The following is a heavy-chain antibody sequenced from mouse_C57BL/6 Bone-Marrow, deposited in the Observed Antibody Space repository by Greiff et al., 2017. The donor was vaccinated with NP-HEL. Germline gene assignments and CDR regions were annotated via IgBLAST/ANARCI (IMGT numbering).Heavy chain of an antibody. J-gene: IGHJ2*01. CDR2: ISSGSSTI. V-gene: IGHV5-17*01. Sequence: EVQLQESGGGLVKPGGSLKLSCAASGFTFSDYGMHWVRQAPEKGLEWVAYISSGSSTIYYADTVKGRFTISRDNAKNTLFLQMTSLRSEDTAMYYCARYETDYWGQGTTLTVSS. CDR3: ARYETDY. D-gene: IGHD2-3*01. CDR1: GFTFSDYG.